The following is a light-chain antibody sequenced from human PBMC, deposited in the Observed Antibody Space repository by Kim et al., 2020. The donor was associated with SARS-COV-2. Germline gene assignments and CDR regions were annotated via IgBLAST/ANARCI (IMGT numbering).Light chain of an antibody. Sequence: YYTPWYQQKPGQAPVLVIYAGNNRPSGIPDRFSGSSSGDTASLTLTGAQAEDEAAYYCSSRDSSGNHLIFGGGTKVTVL. V-gene: IGLV3-19*01. J-gene: IGLJ2*01. CDR2: AGN. CDR1: YY. CDR3: SSRDSSGNHLI.